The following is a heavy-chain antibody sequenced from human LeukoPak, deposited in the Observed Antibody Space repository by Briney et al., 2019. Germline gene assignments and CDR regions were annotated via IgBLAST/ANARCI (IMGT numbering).Heavy chain of an antibody. CDR1: GGSISSSSYY. D-gene: IGHD3-9*01. V-gene: IGHV4-39*07. CDR3: ARDGGSSVLRYFDWLTPLFDY. Sequence: SETLSLTCTVSGGSISSSSYYWGWIRQPPGKGLEWIGSIYYSGSTYYNPSLKSRVTISVDTSKTQFSLKLSSVTAADTAVYYCARDGGSSVLRYFDWLTPLFDYWGQGTLVTVSS. J-gene: IGHJ4*02. CDR2: IYYSGST.